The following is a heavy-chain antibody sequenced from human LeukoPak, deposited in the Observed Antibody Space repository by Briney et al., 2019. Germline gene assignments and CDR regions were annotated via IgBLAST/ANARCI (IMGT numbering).Heavy chain of an antibody. CDR2: VNPKTGGT. D-gene: IGHD3-3*01. V-gene: IGHV1-2*02. Sequence: ASVKVSCKAFGYSFTGYHLHWVRQAPRQGLEWMGWVNPKTGGTNYARKFQCRVTMTRDTSINRVNMELSRLTSDDSAVYSCASDLSSKLDWLAYVTGDDTFDFWGQGTMITVS. CDR3: ASDLSSKLDWLAYVTGDDTFDF. CDR1: GYSFTGYH. J-gene: IGHJ3*01.